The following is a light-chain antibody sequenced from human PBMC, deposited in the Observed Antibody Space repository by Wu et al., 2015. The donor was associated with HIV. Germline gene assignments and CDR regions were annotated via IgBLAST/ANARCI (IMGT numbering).Light chain of an antibody. V-gene: IGKV3-20*01. CDR3: QKYNTAPWT. CDR1: QNINTY. CDR2: GAS. Sequence: DIVLTQSPGTLSLSPGERATLSCRATQNINTYLAWYQQRPGQAPRLLIYGASSRATGIPNRFSGSGSGTDFTLIISRLEPEDFATYYCQKYNTAPWTFGQGTKVEMK. J-gene: IGKJ1*01.